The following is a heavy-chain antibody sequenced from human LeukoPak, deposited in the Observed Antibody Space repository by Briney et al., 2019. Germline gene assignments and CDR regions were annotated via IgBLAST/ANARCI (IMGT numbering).Heavy chain of an antibody. Sequence: ASVTVSCKASGYTFTGHYMHWVRQAPGQGLEWMGWINPNSGGTNYAQKFQGRVTMTRDTSISTAYMELSRLRSDDTAVYYCARLVGSWDAFDIWGQGTMVTVSS. CDR3: ARLVGSWDAFDI. CDR2: INPNSGGT. J-gene: IGHJ3*02. V-gene: IGHV1-2*02. CDR1: GYTFTGHY. D-gene: IGHD1-26*01.